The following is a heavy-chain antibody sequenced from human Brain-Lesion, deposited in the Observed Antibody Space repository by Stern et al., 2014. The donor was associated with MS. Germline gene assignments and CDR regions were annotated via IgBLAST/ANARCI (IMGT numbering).Heavy chain of an antibody. J-gene: IGHJ4*02. CDR3: ARIVNRATHFDY. CDR1: GFTFSNNY. V-gene: IGHV3-53*01. CDR2: IYSVGST. Sequence: EVQLVESGGGLIHPGGSLRLSCVASGFTFSNNYMSWVRQAPGKGLEWVSSIYSVGSTYYADSVQGRFVISRDNSKNTLFLQMNSLRAEDTAVYYCARIVNRATHFDYWGQGTLVTVSS. D-gene: IGHD1-14*01.